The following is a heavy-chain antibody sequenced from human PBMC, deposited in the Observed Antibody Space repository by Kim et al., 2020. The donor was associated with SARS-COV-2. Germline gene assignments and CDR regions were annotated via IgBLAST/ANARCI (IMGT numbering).Heavy chain of an antibody. CDR2: INPNSGGT. D-gene: IGHD3-22*01. V-gene: IGHV1-2*04. J-gene: IGHJ4*02. Sequence: ASVKVSCKASGYTFTGYYMHWVRQAPGQGLEWMGWINPNSGGTNYAQKFQGWVTMTRDTSISTAYMGLSRLRSDDTAVYYCARESSDDSSGFAASAFDYWGQGTLGTVSS. CDR1: GYTFTGYY. CDR3: ARESSDDSSGFAASAFDY.